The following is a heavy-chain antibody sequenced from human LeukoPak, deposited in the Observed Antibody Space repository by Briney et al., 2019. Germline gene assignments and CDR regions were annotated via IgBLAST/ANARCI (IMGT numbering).Heavy chain of an antibody. D-gene: IGHD3-22*01. CDR1: GFTFSDHY. V-gene: IGHV3-21*01. CDR2: ISSSSSYI. CDR3: ARDSYYYDSSGSFDY. J-gene: IGHJ4*02. Sequence: GGSLRLSCAASGFTFSDHYMDWVRQAPGKGLEWVSSISSSSSYIYYADSVKGRFTISRDNAKNSLYLQMNSLRAEDTAVYYCARDSYYYDSSGSFDYWGQGTLVTVSS.